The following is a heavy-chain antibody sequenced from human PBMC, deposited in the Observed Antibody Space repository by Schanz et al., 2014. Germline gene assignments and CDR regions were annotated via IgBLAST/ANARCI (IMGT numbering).Heavy chain of an antibody. Sequence: QLQLVQSGAEVKKPGASVKISCGTFGKRYFIHWVRQAPGQGLEWMGMIDPRGASTTYAQKFQGRLSLNGDMSTSTLYLELRSLTSEDTAVYYCARNYEWFESWGQGTLVTVSS. CDR3: ARNYEWFES. V-gene: IGHV1-46*02. CDR2: IDPRGAST. J-gene: IGHJ5*01. CDR1: GKRYF. D-gene: IGHD3-16*01.